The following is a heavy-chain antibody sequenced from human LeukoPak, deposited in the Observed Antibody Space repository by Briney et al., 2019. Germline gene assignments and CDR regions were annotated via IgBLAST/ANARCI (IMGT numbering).Heavy chain of an antibody. CDR3: AKDGRPSVTKLFYYGMDV. J-gene: IGHJ6*02. V-gene: IGHV3-74*01. D-gene: IGHD4-17*01. CDR1: GFTFSSYW. Sequence: PGGSLRLSCAASGFTFSSYWMHWVRQAPGKGLVWVSDISSDGKTARYADSVKGRFTISRDNSKNTVYLQMNSLRAEDTAAYYCAKDGRPSVTKLFYYGMDVWGQGTTVTVSS. CDR2: ISSDGKTA.